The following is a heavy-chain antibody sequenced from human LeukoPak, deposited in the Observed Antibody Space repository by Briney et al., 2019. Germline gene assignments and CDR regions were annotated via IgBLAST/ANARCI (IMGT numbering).Heavy chain of an antibody. D-gene: IGHD6-19*01. Sequence: GGSLKISCKGSGCSFTSYWVGGVRRLPGKGLEGMGIIYPGDSDTRYSPSFQGQVTISADKSISTAYLQSSSLKASDTAMYYCARGSSGWPFYDAFDIWGQGTMVTVSS. CDR3: ARGSSGWPFYDAFDI. CDR1: GCSFTSYW. J-gene: IGHJ3*02. CDR2: IYPGDSDT. V-gene: IGHV5-51*01.